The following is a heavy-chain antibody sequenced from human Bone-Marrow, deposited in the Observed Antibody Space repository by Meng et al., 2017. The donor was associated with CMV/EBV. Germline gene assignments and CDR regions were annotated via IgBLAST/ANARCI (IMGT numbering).Heavy chain of an antibody. D-gene: IGHD3-10*01. CDR2: INHSGST. V-gene: IGHV4-34*01. CDR1: GGSFSGYY. J-gene: IGHJ4*02. Sequence: SETLSLTCAVYGGSFSGYYWSWIRQPPGKGLEWIGEINHSGSTNYNPSLKSRVTISVDTSKNQFSLKLSSVTAADTAVYYCARGLVSGAKATVLDYWGQGTLVTVSS. CDR3: ARGLVSGAKATVLDY.